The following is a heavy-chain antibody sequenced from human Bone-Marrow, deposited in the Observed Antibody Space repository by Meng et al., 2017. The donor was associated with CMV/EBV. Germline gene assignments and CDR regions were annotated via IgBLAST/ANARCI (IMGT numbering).Heavy chain of an antibody. V-gene: IGHV4-59*01. CDR2: IYYSGST. D-gene: IGHD4-23*01. CDR1: GGSISSYY. Sequence: SETLSLTCTVSGGSISSYYWSWIRQPPGKGLEWIGYIYYSGSTNYNPSLKSRVTISVDTSKNQFSLKLSSVTAEDTAVYYCARVDYGGNSFRVVDAFDIWGQGTMVTVSS. CDR3: ARVDYGGNSFRVVDAFDI. J-gene: IGHJ3*02.